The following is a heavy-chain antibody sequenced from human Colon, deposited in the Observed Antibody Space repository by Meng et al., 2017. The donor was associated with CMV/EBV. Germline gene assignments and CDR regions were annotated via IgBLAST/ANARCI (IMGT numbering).Heavy chain of an antibody. CDR1: GYTFNNYF. Sequence: ASVKVSCKASGYTFNNYFVHWVRQAPGQGLEWMGMINPSGGKTTYAQKFKGRVTMTRVTSTSTVFMELSTLRSEDTAVYYCARVTDLNALWGQGTLVTVSS. J-gene: IGHJ4*02. V-gene: IGHV1-46*02. CDR3: ARVTDLNAL. CDR2: INPSGGKT.